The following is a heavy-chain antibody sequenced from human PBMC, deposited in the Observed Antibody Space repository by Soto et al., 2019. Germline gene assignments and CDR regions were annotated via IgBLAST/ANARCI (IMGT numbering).Heavy chain of an antibody. Sequence: GGSLRLSCAASGFTFSSYWMSWVRQAPGKGLEWVANIKQDGSEKYYVDSVKGRFTISRDNAKNSLYLQMNSLRAEDTAVYYCARVNLEWYRGGYYYYYMDVWGKGTTVTVSS. CDR1: GFTFSSYW. V-gene: IGHV3-7*01. CDR3: ARVNLEWYRGGYYYYYMDV. D-gene: IGHD3-3*01. CDR2: IKQDGSEK. J-gene: IGHJ6*03.